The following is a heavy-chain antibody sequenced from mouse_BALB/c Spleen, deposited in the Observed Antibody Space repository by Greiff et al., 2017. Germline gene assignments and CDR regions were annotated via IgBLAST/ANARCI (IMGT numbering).Heavy chain of an antibody. Sequence: EVKLVESGGGLVKPGGSLKLSCAASGFTFSSYAMSWVRQTPEKRLEWVATISSGGSYTYYPDSVKGRFTISRDNAKNTLYLQMSSLRSEDTAMYYCARPRGNYDYWGQGTTLTVSS. J-gene: IGHJ2*01. V-gene: IGHV5-9-3*01. CDR2: ISSGGSYT. CDR1: GFTFSSYA. D-gene: IGHD2-1*01. CDR3: ARPRGNYDY.